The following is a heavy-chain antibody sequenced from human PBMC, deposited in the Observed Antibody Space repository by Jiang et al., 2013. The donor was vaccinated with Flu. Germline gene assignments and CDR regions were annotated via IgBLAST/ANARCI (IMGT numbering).Heavy chain of an antibody. CDR3: AKDPPXYDFWSGWPVQ. CDR2: ISGSGGST. V-gene: IGHV3-23*01. CDR1: GFTFSSYA. D-gene: IGHD3-3*01. J-gene: IGHJ4*02. Sequence: VQLLESGGGVVQPGRSLRLSCAASGFTFSSYAMSWVRQAPGKGLEWVSAISGSGGSTYYADSVKGRFTISRDNSKNTLYLQMNSLRAEDTAVYYCAKDPPXYDFWSGWPVQWGQGTLVTVSS.